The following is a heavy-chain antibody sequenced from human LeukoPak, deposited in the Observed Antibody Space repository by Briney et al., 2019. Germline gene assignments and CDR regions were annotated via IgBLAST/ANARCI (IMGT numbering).Heavy chain of an antibody. CDR1: GFTFYTYA. CDR3: ARVRSGWYRIFDY. V-gene: IGHV3-23*01. Sequence: GGSLRLSCAASGFTFYTYAMTWVRQAPGKGLEWVSSISGSGDNTYYADSVKGRFTVSRDNSKITLYLQMNSLRAEDTAVYYCARVRSGWYRIFDYWGQGTLVTVSS. CDR2: ISGSGDNT. D-gene: IGHD6-19*01. J-gene: IGHJ4*02.